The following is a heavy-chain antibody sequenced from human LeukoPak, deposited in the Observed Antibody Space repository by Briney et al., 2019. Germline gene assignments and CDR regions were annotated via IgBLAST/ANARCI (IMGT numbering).Heavy chain of an antibody. CDR3: ARGAYDFWSGSGVDP. CDR2: IKQDGSEK. V-gene: IGHV3-7*01. D-gene: IGHD3-3*01. Sequence: GGSLRLSCAASGFTFSDYYMSWIRQAPGKGLEWVANIKQDGSEKYYVDSVKGRFTISRDNAKNSLYLQMNSLRAEDTAVYYCARGAYDFWSGSGVDPWGQGTLVTVSS. J-gene: IGHJ5*02. CDR1: GFTFSDYY.